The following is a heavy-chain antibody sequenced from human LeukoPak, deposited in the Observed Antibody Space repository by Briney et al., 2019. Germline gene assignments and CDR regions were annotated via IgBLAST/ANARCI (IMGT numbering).Heavy chain of an antibody. J-gene: IGHJ4*02. V-gene: IGHV4-59*08. Sequence: PSETLSLTCTVSGGSIGGEYWTWIRQPPGKGLQYIRYIYHTGATNYNPSLKSRVTMSVDTSKNQFSLKLNSVTAADTAVYFCAKYAKSGWSIDNWGQGTLVTVSS. D-gene: IGHD6-19*01. CDR2: IYHTGAT. CDR1: GGSIGGEY. CDR3: AKYAKSGWSIDN.